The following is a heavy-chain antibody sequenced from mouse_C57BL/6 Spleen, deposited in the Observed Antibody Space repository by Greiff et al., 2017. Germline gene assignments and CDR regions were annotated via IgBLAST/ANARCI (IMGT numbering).Heavy chain of an antibody. CDR1: GYAFSSYW. CDR2: IYPGDGDT. V-gene: IGHV1-80*01. D-gene: IGHD1-1*01. CDR3: ARDGYDGSSYYYWYFDV. J-gene: IGHJ1*03. Sequence: VQLQQSGAELVKPGASVKISCKASGYAFSSYWMNWVKQRPGKGLEWIGQIYPGDGDTNYNGKFKGKATLTADKSYSTAYMQLSSLTSEDSAVYCCARDGYDGSSYYYWYFDVWGTGTTVTVSS.